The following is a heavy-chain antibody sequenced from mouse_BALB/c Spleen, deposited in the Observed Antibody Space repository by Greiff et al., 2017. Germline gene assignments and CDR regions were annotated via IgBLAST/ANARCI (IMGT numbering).Heavy chain of an antibody. CDR3: ARHAYYGNYYAMDY. J-gene: IGHJ4*01. D-gene: IGHD2-10*01. CDR2: ISDGGSYT. CDR1: GFTFSDYY. Sequence: EVQVVESGGGLVKPGGSLKLSCAASGFTFSDYYMYWVRQTPEKRLEWVATISDGGSYTYYPDSVKGRFTISRDNAKNNLYLQMSSLKSEDTAMYYCARHAYYGNYYAMDYWGQGTSVTVSS. V-gene: IGHV5-4*02.